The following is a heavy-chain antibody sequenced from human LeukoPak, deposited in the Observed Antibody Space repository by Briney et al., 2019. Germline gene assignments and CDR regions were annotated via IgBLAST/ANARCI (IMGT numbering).Heavy chain of an antibody. J-gene: IGHJ4*02. D-gene: IGHD5-24*01. V-gene: IGHV4-34*01. CDR3: ASLGGGSFDY. Sequence: PSETLSLTCAVYGGSLSGYYWSWIRQPPGKGLEWIGEINHSGSTNYNPSLKSRVTLSVDTSKNQFSLKLSSVTAADTAVYYCASLGGGSFDYWGQGTLVTVSS. CDR2: INHSGST. CDR1: GGSLSGYY.